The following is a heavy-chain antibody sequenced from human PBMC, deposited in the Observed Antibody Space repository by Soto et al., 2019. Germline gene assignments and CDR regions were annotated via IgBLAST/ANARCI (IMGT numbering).Heavy chain of an antibody. J-gene: IGHJ4*02. D-gene: IGHD2-15*01. CDR2: ISSSSATT. CDR1: GFIFSSHS. CDR3: ASHLGGSDFDY. Sequence: LRLSCVGSGFIFSSHSLYWVRQAPGKGLEWISYISSSSATTYYADSVKGRFIISRDNVKNSVYLQMNRLRDEDSAAYFCASHLGGSDFDYWGQGTQVTVSS. V-gene: IGHV3-48*02.